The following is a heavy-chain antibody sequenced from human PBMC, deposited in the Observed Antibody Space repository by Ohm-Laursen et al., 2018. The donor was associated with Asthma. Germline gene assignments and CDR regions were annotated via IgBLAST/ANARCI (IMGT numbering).Heavy chain of an antibody. CDR3: AREVYGVQDY. CDR2: IYYSGST. CDR1: GGSISSYY. D-gene: IGHD4-17*01. V-gene: IGHV4-59*01. J-gene: IGHJ4*02. Sequence: SDTLSLTCTVSGGSISSYYWSWIRQPPGKGLEWIGYIYYSGSTNYNPSLKSRVTISVDTSKNQFSLKLSSVTAADTAVYYCAREVYGVQDYWGQGTLVTVSS.